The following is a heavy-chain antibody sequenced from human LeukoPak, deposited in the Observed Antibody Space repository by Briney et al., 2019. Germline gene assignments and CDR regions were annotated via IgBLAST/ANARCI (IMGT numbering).Heavy chain of an antibody. V-gene: IGHV1-18*01. Sequence: GASVKVSCKASGYTFTSFGFSWVRQAPEQGLEWMGWISAYNGNTNYAQKLQGRVTMTTDTSTSTAYMELRSLRSDDTAVYYCARDKKKCPPTEGVVMPCAFDIWGQGTMVTVSS. CDR3: ARDKKKCPPTEGVVMPCAFDI. CDR1: GYTFTSFG. CDR2: ISAYNGNT. J-gene: IGHJ3*02. D-gene: IGHD3-3*01.